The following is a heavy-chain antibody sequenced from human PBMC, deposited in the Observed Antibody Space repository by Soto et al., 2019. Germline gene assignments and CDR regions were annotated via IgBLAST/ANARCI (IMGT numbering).Heavy chain of an antibody. CDR2: IYYSGST. J-gene: IGHJ4*02. Sequence: QLQLQESGPGLVKPSENLSLTCTVSGGSISSSSYYWGWIRQPPGKGLEWIGSIYYSGSTYYNPSLKSRVTISVDTSKNQFSLKLSSVTAADTAVYYCARRSDYGSGSRFDYWGQGTLVTVSS. D-gene: IGHD3-10*01. CDR3: ARRSDYGSGSRFDY. V-gene: IGHV4-39*01. CDR1: GGSISSSSYY.